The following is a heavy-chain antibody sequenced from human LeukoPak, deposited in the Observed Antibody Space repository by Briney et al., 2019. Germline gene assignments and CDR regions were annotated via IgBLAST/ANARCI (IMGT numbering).Heavy chain of an antibody. CDR3: VRDRGYSTFDY. V-gene: IGHV3-7*01. J-gene: IGHJ4*02. CDR1: GFPFSNYW. CDR2: MKEDGGEI. Sequence: PGGSLRLSCAGSGFPFSNYWMAWVRQAPGKGLEWVANMKEDGGEINYVDSVKGRFTISRDNAKNSLDLQMNSLRVDDTAVYYCVRDRGYSTFDYWGQGTLVIVS. D-gene: IGHD4-23*01.